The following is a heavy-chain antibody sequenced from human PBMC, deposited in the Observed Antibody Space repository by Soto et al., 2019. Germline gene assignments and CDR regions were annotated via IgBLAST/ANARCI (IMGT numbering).Heavy chain of an antibody. CDR3: ASDESSGPSHWVYP. D-gene: IGHD6-19*01. CDR1: GGTFSSYT. Sequence: QVQLVQSGAEVKKPGSSVKVSCKASGGTFSSYTISWVRQAPGQGLEWLGRILPMLGIANYAQKFQGRVTITADKSTSTAYMELSSLRSEETAVYYCASDESSGPSHWVYPWGQGTLVTVSS. V-gene: IGHV1-69*02. J-gene: IGHJ5*02. CDR2: ILPMLGIA.